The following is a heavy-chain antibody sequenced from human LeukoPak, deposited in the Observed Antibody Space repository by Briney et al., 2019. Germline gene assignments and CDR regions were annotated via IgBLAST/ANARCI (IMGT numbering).Heavy chain of an antibody. V-gene: IGHV3-21*01. J-gene: IGHJ4*02. CDR1: GFTFSSYN. Sequence: GGSLRLSCAASGFTFSSYNMNWVRQAPGKGLERVSSISTSSSYIYYADSVKGRFTISRDNAKNSLYLQMNSLRAEDTAVYYCARDVVVVVAADSNFDYWGQGTLVTVSS. D-gene: IGHD2-15*01. CDR3: ARDVVVVVAADSNFDY. CDR2: ISTSSSYI.